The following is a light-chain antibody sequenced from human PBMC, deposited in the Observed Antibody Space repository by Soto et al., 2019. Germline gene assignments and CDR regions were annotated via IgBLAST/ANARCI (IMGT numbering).Light chain of an antibody. J-gene: IGKJ1*01. CDR1: QSISRY. V-gene: IGKV1-39*01. Sequence: DIEMTQSPSSLSASIGETVTVTCRASQSISRYLNWYQQKPGKAPTLLISAASSLERGVPLRFSGGGSGTEFTLTISGLQPEDFATYYCQQNYRNTPWTFGQGTKVDIK. CDR2: AAS. CDR3: QQNYRNTPWT.